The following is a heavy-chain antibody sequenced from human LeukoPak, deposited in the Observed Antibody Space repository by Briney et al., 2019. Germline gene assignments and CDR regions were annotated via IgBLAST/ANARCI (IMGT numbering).Heavy chain of an antibody. J-gene: IGHJ4*02. CDR2: ISGYNENT. Sequence: ASVKVSCKASGYTFTSYSISWVRQAPGQGLEWMGWISGYNENTNYAQKFQGRVTMTTDTSTRTASMELRSLTSDDTAVYYCARDLGYCSRTSCRTLDYWGQGTLVTVSS. CDR3: ARDLGYCSRTSCRTLDY. V-gene: IGHV1-18*01. D-gene: IGHD2-2*01. CDR1: GYTFTSYS.